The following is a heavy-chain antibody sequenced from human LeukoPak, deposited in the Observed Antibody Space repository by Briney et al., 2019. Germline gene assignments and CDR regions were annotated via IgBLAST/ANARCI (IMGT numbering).Heavy chain of an antibody. D-gene: IGHD4-17*01. CDR1: GFTFSSYA. CDR2: ISGSGGST. Sequence: GGSLRRYCAASGFTFSSYAMSWVRQAPGKGLEWVSAISGSGGSTYYADSVKGRFTIAKDNTNNTLYLEMNSLRAEDTAVYYCAKSMTTVTTSGRVGYWGQGTLVTVSS. V-gene: IGHV3-23*01. CDR3: AKSMTTVTTSGRVGY. J-gene: IGHJ4*02.